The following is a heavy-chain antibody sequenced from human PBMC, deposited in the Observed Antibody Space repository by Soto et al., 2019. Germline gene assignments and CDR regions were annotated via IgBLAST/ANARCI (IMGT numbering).Heavy chain of an antibody. D-gene: IGHD2-21*02. J-gene: IGHJ4*02. CDR3: AAEVYSGGDCCHFDS. CDR1: GFTFTNSA. CDR2: IGIANGNT. Sequence: QVHVVQSGPEVKKPGTSVLVSCKTSGFTFTNSAVQWMRQARGQRLEWIGWIGIANGNTNYAQDLQGRLTITRDISTNTAYMELTSLTSEDTAVSYCAAEVYSGGDCCHFDSWGQGTLVTVSS. V-gene: IGHV1-58*01.